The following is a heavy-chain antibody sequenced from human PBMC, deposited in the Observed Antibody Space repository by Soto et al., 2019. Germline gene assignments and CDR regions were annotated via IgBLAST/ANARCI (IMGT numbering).Heavy chain of an antibody. CDR1: GYTFTSYG. CDR3: ARDYYDILTGPRNDAFDI. D-gene: IGHD3-9*01. CDR2: ISAYNGNT. J-gene: IGHJ3*02. V-gene: IGHV1-18*01. Sequence: ASVKVSCKASGYTFTSYGISWVRQAPGQGLEWMGWISAYNGNTNYAQKLQGRVTMNTDTSTSTAYMELRSLRSDDTALFYCARDYYDILTGPRNDAFDIWGQGTMVTVSS.